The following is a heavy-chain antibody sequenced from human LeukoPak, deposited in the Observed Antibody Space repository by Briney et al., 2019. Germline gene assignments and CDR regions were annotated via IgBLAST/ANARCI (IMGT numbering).Heavy chain of an antibody. J-gene: IGHJ5*02. Sequence: ASVKVSCKASGYTFTGYYMHWVRQAPGQGLEWMGWINPNSGGTNYAQKFQGRVTMTRDTSISTAYMELSRLRSDDTAVYYYAREGGGSYYVSMGYNWFDPWGQGTLVTVSS. V-gene: IGHV1-2*02. CDR3: AREGGGSYYVSMGYNWFDP. CDR2: INPNSGGT. D-gene: IGHD1-26*01. CDR1: GYTFTGYY.